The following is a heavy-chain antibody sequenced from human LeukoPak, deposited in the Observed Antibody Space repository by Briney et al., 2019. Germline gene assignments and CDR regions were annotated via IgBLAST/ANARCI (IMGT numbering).Heavy chain of an antibody. Sequence: GGSLRLSCAASGFTFSTFAMIWVRQPPGKGLEWVSSIFPSGGEIHYADSVRGRFTISRDNSKSTLSLQMNSVRDEDTAIYYCATYRQVLLPFESWGQGTLVTVSS. CDR3: ATYRQVLLPFES. CDR2: IFPSGGEI. D-gene: IGHD2-8*02. CDR1: GFTFSTFA. J-gene: IGHJ4*02. V-gene: IGHV3-23*01.